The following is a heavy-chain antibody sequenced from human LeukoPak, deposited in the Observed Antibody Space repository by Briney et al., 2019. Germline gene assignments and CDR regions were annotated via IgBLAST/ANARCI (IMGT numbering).Heavy chain of an antibody. D-gene: IGHD3-22*01. V-gene: IGHV4-4*07. CDR1: GGSISSYY. Sequence: PSETLSLTCTVSGGSISSYYWSWIRQPAGKGLEWIGRIYSSGSTNYNPSLKSRVTMSVDTSKNQFSLKLSSVTAADTAVYYCARADKDYYDSSGYLDYWGQGTLVTVSS. CDR2: IYSSGST. J-gene: IGHJ4*02. CDR3: ARADKDYYDSSGYLDY.